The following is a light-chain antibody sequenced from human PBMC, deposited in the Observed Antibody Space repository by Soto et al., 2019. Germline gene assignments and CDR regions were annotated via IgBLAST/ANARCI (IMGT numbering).Light chain of an antibody. J-gene: IGLJ1*01. Sequence: QSALTQPRSVSGSPGQSVTISCTGTSSDVGVYNYVSWYQQHPDKAPKLLIYDVSKRPSGVPDRFSGSKSGNAASLTISGLQAGDEADYYCCSYAGSYTFARNVFGTGTKLTVL. CDR2: DVS. CDR1: SSDVGVYNY. CDR3: CSYAGSYTFARNV. V-gene: IGLV2-11*01.